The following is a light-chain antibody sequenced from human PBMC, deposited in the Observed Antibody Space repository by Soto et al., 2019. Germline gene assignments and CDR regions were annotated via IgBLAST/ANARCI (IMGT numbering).Light chain of an antibody. V-gene: IGLV1-47*02. CDR3: AAWDDSLSGRYV. CDR1: SSNIGSNF. CDR2: DND. Sequence: QSVLTQPPSASGPPGQRVTISCSGGSSNIGSNFVYWYQQLPGTAPKLLIYDNDQRPSGVPDRISGSKSGTSASLAISGLRSEDEADYYCAAWDDSLSGRYVFGTGPKLTVL. J-gene: IGLJ1*01.